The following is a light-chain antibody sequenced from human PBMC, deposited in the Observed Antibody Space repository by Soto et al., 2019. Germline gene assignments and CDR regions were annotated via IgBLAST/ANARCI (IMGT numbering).Light chain of an antibody. V-gene: IGKV3-11*01. CDR2: HAS. J-gene: IGKJ5*01. CDR1: QSVSSS. CDR3: QQRNNWPPRIT. Sequence: EIVLTQSPATLSLSPGERATLSCRASQSVSSSLAWYQQKPGQAPRLLITHASNRATGIPAKFSGSGSGTEFTLTISSLQPEDFAVYYCQQRNNWPPRITFGEGTRLEIK.